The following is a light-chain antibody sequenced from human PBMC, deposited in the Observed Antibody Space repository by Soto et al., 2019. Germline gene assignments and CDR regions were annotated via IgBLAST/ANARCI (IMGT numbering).Light chain of an antibody. J-gene: IGKJ1*01. CDR2: AAS. V-gene: IGKV1-39*01. Sequence: DVQMTQSPSSLSASVGDSLTLTCRASQTVTSYLNWYQQKPGKAPKLLIYAASTLQSGVPSRFSGSGSGTEFTLIIISLQPEDFATYYCQQSYRFPKTFGRGTKV. CDR1: QTVTSY. CDR3: QQSYRFPKT.